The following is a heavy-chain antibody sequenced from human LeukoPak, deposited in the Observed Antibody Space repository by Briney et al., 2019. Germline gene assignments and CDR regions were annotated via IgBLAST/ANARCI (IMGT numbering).Heavy chain of an antibody. CDR2: INPNSGGT. D-gene: IGHD2-15*01. V-gene: IGHV1-2*02. J-gene: IGHJ1*01. CDR3: ATPGYCSGGSCYSFFQH. CDR1: GYTFTGYY. Sequence: GASVKVSCKASGYTFTGYYMHWVRQAPGQGLEWMGWINPNSGGTNYAQKFQGRVTMTRDTSISTAYMELSRLRSDDTAVYYCATPGYCSGGSCYSFFQHWGQGTLVTVSS.